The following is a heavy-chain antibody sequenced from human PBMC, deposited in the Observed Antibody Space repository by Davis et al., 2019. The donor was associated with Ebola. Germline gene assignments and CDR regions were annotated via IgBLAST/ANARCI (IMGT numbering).Heavy chain of an antibody. Sequence: WGSLRLSCKGSGYSFTSYWIGWVRQMPGKGLEWMGIIYPGDSDTRYSPSFQGQVTISADKSISTAYLQWSSLKASDTAMYYCARHGGAANIVVVPAAYYGMDVWGQGTTVTVSS. J-gene: IGHJ6*02. D-gene: IGHD2-2*01. CDR2: IYPGDSDT. CDR3: ARHGGAANIVVVPAAYYGMDV. CDR1: GYSFTSYW. V-gene: IGHV5-51*01.